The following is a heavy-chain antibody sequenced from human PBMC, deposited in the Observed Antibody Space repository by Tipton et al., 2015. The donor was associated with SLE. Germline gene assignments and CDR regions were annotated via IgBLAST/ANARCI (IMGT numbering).Heavy chain of an antibody. CDR1: GFTFSTYG. D-gene: IGHD3-22*01. CDR3: ASIYYYDSGCYFLESTGDY. J-gene: IGHJ4*02. CDR2: KRYDGSNK. V-gene: IGHV3-30*02. Sequence: SLRLSCVTSGFTFSTYGMHWVRQAPGRGLEWVAFKRYDGSNKSYADSVKGRFTITRDNSKNMLYLQMNSLRTEDTAVYYCASIYYYDSGCYFLESTGDYWGQGTLVAVSS.